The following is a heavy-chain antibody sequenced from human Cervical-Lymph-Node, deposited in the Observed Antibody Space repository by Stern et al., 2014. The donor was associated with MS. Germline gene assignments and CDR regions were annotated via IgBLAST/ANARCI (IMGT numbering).Heavy chain of an antibody. Sequence: QVQLVQSGAEVRKPGSSVKVSCRASGGISWVRQAPGKGLERMGGVLTFVGSPKYAQKIQGRVTITADPTAGTVNMELNSLKSEYTAVYYCARGEGYNWFDPWGQGTLVIVSS. CDR1: GG. J-gene: IGHJ5*02. V-gene: IGHV1-69*01. CDR2: VLTFVGSP. CDR3: ARGEGYNWFDP. D-gene: IGHD3-16*01.